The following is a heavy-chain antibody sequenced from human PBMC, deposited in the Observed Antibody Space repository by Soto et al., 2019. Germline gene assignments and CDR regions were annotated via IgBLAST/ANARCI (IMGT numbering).Heavy chain of an antibody. CDR3: AREYCGGDCYSGYYYGMDV. CDR2: ISSSGSTI. D-gene: IGHD2-21*02. J-gene: IGHJ6*02. Sequence: GGSLRLSCAASGFTFSSYEMNWVRQAPEKGLEWVSYISSSGSTIYYADSVKGRFTISRDNAKNSLYLQMNSLRAEDTAVYYCAREYCGGDCYSGYYYGMDVWGQGTTVTVSS. CDR1: GFTFSSYE. V-gene: IGHV3-48*03.